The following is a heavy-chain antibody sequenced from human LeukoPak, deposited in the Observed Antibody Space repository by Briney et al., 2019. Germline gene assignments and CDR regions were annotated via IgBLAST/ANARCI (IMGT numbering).Heavy chain of an antibody. CDR1: GFTVSSDY. Sequence: GGSLRLSCAASGFTVSSDYMSWVRQAPGKGLEWVSVIYSGGSTYYADSVKGRFTISKDKSKNTVYLQMNSLRFEDTAMYYCARNWFDPWGQGTLVTVSS. J-gene: IGHJ5*02. V-gene: IGHV3-53*05. CDR3: ARNWFDP. CDR2: IYSGGST.